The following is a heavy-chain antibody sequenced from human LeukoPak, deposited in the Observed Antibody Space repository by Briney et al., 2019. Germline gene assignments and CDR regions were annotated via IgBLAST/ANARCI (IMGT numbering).Heavy chain of an antibody. Sequence: GGSLRLSCAASGFTFSSYETNWVRQAPGKGLEWVSYISSSGSTIYYADSVKGRFTISRDNAKNSLYLQMNSLRAEDTAIYYCARIMVATTREAFDYWGQGTRVTVSS. CDR3: ARIMVATTREAFDY. CDR1: GFTFSSYE. CDR2: ISSSGSTI. D-gene: IGHD5-12*01. V-gene: IGHV3-48*03. J-gene: IGHJ4*02.